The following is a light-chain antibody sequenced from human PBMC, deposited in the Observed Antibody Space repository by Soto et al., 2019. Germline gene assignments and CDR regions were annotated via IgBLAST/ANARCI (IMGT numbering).Light chain of an antibody. V-gene: IGLV1-47*01. J-gene: IGLJ3*02. CDR1: SYNVEKNL. CDR3: AAWDDSLSAWV. Sequence: QSVLTQPPSASGTPGQRVTISCSGGSYNVEKNLVYWYQQRPGTAPKLIIFKNNKRPSGVPDRFSGSNSGSSASLAISGLRSEDEADYFCAAWDDSLSAWVFGGGTQLTVL. CDR2: KNN.